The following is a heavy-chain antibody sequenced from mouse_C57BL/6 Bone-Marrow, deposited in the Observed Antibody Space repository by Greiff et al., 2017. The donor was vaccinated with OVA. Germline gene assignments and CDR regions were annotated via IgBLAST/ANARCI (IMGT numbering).Heavy chain of an antibody. CDR1: GFTFSSYA. CDR3: ARDSRGGDD. CDR2: ISDGGSYT. J-gene: IGHJ4*01. V-gene: IGHV5-4*01. Sequence: EVMLVESGGGLVKPGGSLKLSCAASGFTFSSYAMSWVRQTPAKRLEWVATISDGGSYTYYPDNVKGRFTISRDNAKNNLYLQMSHLKSEDTAMYYCARDSRGGDDWGQGTSVTVSS.